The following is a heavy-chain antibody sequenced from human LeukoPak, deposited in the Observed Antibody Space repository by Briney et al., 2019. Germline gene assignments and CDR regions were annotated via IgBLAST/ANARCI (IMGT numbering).Heavy chain of an antibody. Sequence: SETLSLTCTVSGGSISSGSYYWSWIRQPAGKGLEWIGRIYTSGSTNYNPSLKSRATISVDTSKNQFSLKLSSVTAADTAVYYCARGADFWSGYSDLYYFDYWGQGTLVTVSS. CDR1: GGSISSGSYY. CDR2: IYTSGST. CDR3: ARGADFWSGYSDLYYFDY. D-gene: IGHD3-3*01. V-gene: IGHV4-61*02. J-gene: IGHJ4*02.